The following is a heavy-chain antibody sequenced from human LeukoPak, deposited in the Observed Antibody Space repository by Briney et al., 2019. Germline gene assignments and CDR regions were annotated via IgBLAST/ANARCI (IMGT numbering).Heavy chain of an antibody. D-gene: IGHD2-2*01. V-gene: IGHV1-2*02. Sequence: ASVKVSCKASGYTLTAYYIHWVRQAPGQGLEWMGWMNPHSGGTNYAQKFRARVSMTTDTTINTAYLELTGLTSDDTALYYCARAERTVSGLDVWGQGTTATVSS. J-gene: IGHJ6*02. CDR1: GYTLTAYY. CDR2: MNPHSGGT. CDR3: ARAERTVSGLDV.